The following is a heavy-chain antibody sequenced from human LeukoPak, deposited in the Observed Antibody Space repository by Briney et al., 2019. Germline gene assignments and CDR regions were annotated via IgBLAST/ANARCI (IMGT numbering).Heavy chain of an antibody. Sequence: GASVKVSCKASGYTFTSYYMHWVRQAPGQGLEWMGIINPSGGSTSYAQKFQGRVTMTRDMSTSTAYMELSRLRSDDTAVYYCARVPDIVDTNRDAFDIWGQGTMVTVSS. CDR2: INPSGGST. J-gene: IGHJ3*02. V-gene: IGHV1-46*01. CDR3: ARVPDIVDTNRDAFDI. CDR1: GYTFTSYY. D-gene: IGHD2-15*01.